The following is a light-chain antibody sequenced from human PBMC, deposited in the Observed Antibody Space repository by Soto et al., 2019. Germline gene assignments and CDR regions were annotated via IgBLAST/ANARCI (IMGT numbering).Light chain of an antibody. J-gene: IGKJ1*01. CDR3: QQYNSYSRT. V-gene: IGKV1-5*03. CDR2: KAS. CDR1: QSISSW. Sequence: DIQMTQSPSTLSASVGDRVTITCRASQSISSWLAWYQQKPGKAPKPLIYKASSLESGVHSRFSGSGSGTEFTLTISSLQPYDFATYYCQQYNSYSRTFGQGTKVEIK.